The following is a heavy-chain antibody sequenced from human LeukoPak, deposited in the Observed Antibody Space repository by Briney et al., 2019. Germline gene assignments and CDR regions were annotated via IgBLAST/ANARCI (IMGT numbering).Heavy chain of an antibody. V-gene: IGHV4-4*02. CDR3: ARLRFLEWPEGFDP. D-gene: IGHD3-3*01. Sequence: SETLSLTCAVSGGSISSSNWWSWVRQPPGKGLEWIGEIYHSGSTNYNPSLKSRVTISVDKSKNQFSLKLSSVTAADTAVYYCARLRFLEWPEGFDPWGQGTLVTVSS. J-gene: IGHJ5*02. CDR1: GGSISSSNW. CDR2: IYHSGST.